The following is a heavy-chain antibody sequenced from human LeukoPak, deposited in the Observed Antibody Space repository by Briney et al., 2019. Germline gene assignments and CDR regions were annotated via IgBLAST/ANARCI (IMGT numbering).Heavy chain of an antibody. D-gene: IGHD7-27*01. CDR3: AKEPTGEKSFDS. V-gene: IGHV4-39*07. J-gene: IGHJ4*02. Sequence: PSETLSLTCTVSGASISRSSYYWGWFRQPPGKGLERIVSIFYSGGPTYYNPSLKSRVTISVDTSKNQFSLKLSFVTAADTAVYYCAKEPTGEKSFDSWGQGTLVTVSS. CDR1: GASISRSSYY. CDR2: IFYSGGPT.